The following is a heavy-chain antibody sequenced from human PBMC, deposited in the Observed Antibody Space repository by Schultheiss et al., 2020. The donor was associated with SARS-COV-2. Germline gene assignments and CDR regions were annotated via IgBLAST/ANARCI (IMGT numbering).Heavy chain of an antibody. CDR1: GYTFTNYW. J-gene: IGHJ5*02. D-gene: IGHD4-17*01. CDR3: ARRRSTVTTWTRRNWFDP. V-gene: IGHV5-51*01. CDR2: IYPGDSDT. Sequence: GGSLRLSCKTSGYTFTNYWIGWVRQMPGKGLEWMGIIYPGDSDTIYSPSFQGQVTISADKSISTAYLQWSSLKASDTAMYYCARRRSTVTTWTRRNWFDPWGQGTLVTVSS.